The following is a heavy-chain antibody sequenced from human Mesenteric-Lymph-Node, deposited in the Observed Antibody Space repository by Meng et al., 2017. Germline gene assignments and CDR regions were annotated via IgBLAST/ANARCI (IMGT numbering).Heavy chain of an antibody. V-gene: IGHV4-39*01. J-gene: IGHJ4*02. CDR1: GGSISSNGYY. D-gene: IGHD3-10*01. CDR3: ARRRGGSGRDC. Sequence: LQREDSGPGLVKPSETLPPTCTVSGGSISSNGYYGDWVRQPPGKGLEWIGAIYHSGSTSYNPSLQSRVTMFVDTSKNQFSLMLTSVTATDTAVYYCARRRGGSGRDCWGQGTLVTVSS. CDR2: IYHSGST.